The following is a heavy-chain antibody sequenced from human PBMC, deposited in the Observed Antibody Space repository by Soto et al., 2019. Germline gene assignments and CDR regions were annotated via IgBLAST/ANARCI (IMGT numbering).Heavy chain of an antibody. Sequence: HGESLKISCNGSGYSFVIYWIAWVRQMPGKGLEWMGSIYPGDSDTTYSPSIQGQVTISADKSSTTVYLQWNTLKASDTAMYYCAKTDGYEVEYWGQGTQVTVSS. V-gene: IGHV5-51*01. CDR2: IYPGDSDT. D-gene: IGHD5-18*01. J-gene: IGHJ4*02. CDR1: GYSFVIYW. CDR3: AKTDGYEVEY.